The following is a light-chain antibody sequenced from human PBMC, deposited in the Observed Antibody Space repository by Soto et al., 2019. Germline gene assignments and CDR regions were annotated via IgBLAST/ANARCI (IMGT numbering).Light chain of an antibody. CDR3: QQHYSAQFT. CDR2: WAS. CDR1: QSVLYSSNNKNY. V-gene: IGKV4-1*01. Sequence: DIVMTQSPDSLAVSLGERATINCKSSQSVLYSSNNKNYLAWYQQKPGQPPKLLIYWASTRESGVPDRFSGSGSGTDFTLTISSLQAADVAVYYCQQHYSAQFTFGPGTKVDIK. J-gene: IGKJ3*01.